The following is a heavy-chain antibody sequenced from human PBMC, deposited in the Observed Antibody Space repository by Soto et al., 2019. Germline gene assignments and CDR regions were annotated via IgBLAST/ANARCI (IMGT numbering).Heavy chain of an antibody. V-gene: IGHV3-30-3*01. D-gene: IGHD5-18*01. CDR1: GFTFSSYA. CDR2: ISYDGSNK. CDR3: WSSGVDTAMFYFDY. Sequence: GGSLRLSCAASGFTFSSYAMHWVRQAPGKGLEWVAVISYDGSNKYYADSVKGRFTISRDNSKNTLYLQMNSLRAEDTAVYYCWSSGVDTAMFYFDYWGQGTLVTVSS. J-gene: IGHJ4*02.